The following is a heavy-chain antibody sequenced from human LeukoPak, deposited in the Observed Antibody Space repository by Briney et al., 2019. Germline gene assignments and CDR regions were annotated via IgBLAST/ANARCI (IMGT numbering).Heavy chain of an antibody. J-gene: IGHJ4*02. Sequence: GGSLRLSCAASGFTFSNFGMHWVRQAPGKGLEWVALIWYHGNDKFYADSVKGRFTISRDNSNNTLYLRMNSLRAEDTAVYYCAKEYTPSSPLGELDSWGQGALVTVSS. CDR1: GFTFSNFG. V-gene: IGHV3-33*06. D-gene: IGHD6-6*01. CDR2: IWYHGNDK. CDR3: AKEYTPSSPLGELDS.